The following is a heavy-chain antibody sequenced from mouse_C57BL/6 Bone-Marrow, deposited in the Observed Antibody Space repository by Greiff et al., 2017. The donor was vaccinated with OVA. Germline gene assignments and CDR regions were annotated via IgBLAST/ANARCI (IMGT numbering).Heavy chain of an antibody. CDR1: GYTFTDYE. J-gene: IGHJ1*03. D-gene: IGHD1-1*01. CDR3: TRGEIYYYGSTWYFDV. CDR2: IDPETGGT. V-gene: IGHV1-15*01. Sequence: QVQLKQSGAELVRPGASVTLSCKASGYTFTDYEMHWVKQTPVHGLEWIGAIDPETGGTAYNQKFKGKAILTADKSSSTAYMELRSLTSEDSAVYYCTRGEIYYYGSTWYFDVWGTGTTVTVSS.